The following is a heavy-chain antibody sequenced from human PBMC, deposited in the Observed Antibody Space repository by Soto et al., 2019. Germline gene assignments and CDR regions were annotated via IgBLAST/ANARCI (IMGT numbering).Heavy chain of an antibody. CDR3: ASARPETATFPDY. D-gene: IGHD6-25*01. Sequence: GESLKISCKGSGYSFPSYWIGWVRQMPGKGLAWMGIIYPGYSDTIYSPSFQGQVTISADKSISTVYLQWSSLKASDTAMYYCASARPETATFPDYWGQGTLVTVSS. CDR1: GYSFPSYW. CDR2: IYPGYSDT. V-gene: IGHV5-51*01. J-gene: IGHJ4*02.